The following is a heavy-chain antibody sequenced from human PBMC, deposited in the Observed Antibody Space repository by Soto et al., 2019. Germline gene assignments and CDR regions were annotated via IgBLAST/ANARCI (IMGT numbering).Heavy chain of an antibody. D-gene: IGHD2-2*03. CDR3: AKGGELDIVVVPAAISRYYGMDV. J-gene: IGHJ6*02. Sequence: PGGSLRLSCAASGFTFDDYAMHWVRQPPGKGLEWVTGISWNSGSIGYADSVKGRFTISRDNAKNSLYLQMNSLRAEDTGSYYCAKGGELDIVVVPAAISRYYGMDVWGQGTTVTVSS. CDR2: ISWNSGSI. V-gene: IGHV3-9*01. CDR1: GFTFDDYA.